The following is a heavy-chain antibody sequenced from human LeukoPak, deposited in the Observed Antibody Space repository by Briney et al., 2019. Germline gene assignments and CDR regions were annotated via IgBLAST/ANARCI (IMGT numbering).Heavy chain of an antibody. CDR3: ATGRYCSGTTCYSSLDF. CDR2: IHPGDSNT. D-gene: IGHD2-15*01. V-gene: IGHV5-51*01. CDR1: GYSFTNYW. Sequence: GESLKISCKGSGYSFTNYWIAWVRQMPGKGLEWMGIIHPGDSNTRYSPSFQGQITISVDKSITTAYLQWSSLKASDTAVYYCATGRYCSGTTCYSSLDFWGQGTLVTVSS. J-gene: IGHJ4*02.